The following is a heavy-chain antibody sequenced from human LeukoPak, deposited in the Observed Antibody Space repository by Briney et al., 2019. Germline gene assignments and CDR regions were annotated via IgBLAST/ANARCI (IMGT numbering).Heavy chain of an antibody. V-gene: IGHV3-23*01. J-gene: IGHJ6*02. D-gene: IGHD5-18*01. CDR3: ARGLTKTWIQLWFYYYYGMDV. CDR2: ISGSGGST. Sequence: PGGSLRLSCAASGFTFSSYAMSWVRQAPGKGLEWVSAISGSGGSTYYADSVKGRFTISRDNSKNTLYLQMNSLRAEDTAVYYCARGLTKTWIQLWFYYYYGMDVWGQGTTVTVSS. CDR1: GFTFSSYA.